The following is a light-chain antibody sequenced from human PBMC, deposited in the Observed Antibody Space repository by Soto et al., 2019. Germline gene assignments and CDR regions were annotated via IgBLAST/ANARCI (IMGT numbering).Light chain of an antibody. CDR2: WAS. Sequence: DIVMTQSPDSLAVSLGERATINCKSSQSVLYSSNNKNYLAWYQQNPGQPPKLLIYWASTRESGVPDRFSGSGSGTDLTLTISSLQAEDVAVYYCQQYYSTPPYTFGQGTKLEIK. CDR1: QSVLYSSNNKNY. CDR3: QQYYSTPPYT. J-gene: IGKJ2*01. V-gene: IGKV4-1*01.